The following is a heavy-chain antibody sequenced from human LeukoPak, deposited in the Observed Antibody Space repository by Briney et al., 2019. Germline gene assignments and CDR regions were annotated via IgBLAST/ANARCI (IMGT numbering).Heavy chain of an antibody. CDR2: ISYDGSNK. Sequence: GGSLRLSCAASGFTFSSYWMSWVRQAPGKGLEWVAVISYDGSNKYYADSVKGRFTISRDNSKNTLYLQMNSLRAEDTAVYYCARDPKPSSGYPFYFDYWGQGTLVTVSS. CDR3: ARDPKPSSGYPFYFDY. D-gene: IGHD3-22*01. V-gene: IGHV3-30-3*01. CDR1: GFTFSSYW. J-gene: IGHJ4*02.